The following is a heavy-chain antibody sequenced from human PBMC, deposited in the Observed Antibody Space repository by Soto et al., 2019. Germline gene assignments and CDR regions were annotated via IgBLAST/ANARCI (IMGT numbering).Heavy chain of an antibody. J-gene: IGHJ4*02. V-gene: IGHV3-9*01. CDR2: ISWNSGSI. CDR1: GFTFDDYA. D-gene: IGHD6-13*01. Sequence: GGSLRLSCAASGFTFDDYAMHWVRQAPGKGLEWVSGISWNSGSIGYADSVKGRFTISRDNAKNSLYLQMNSLRAEDTALYYCAKDTAYSSSWYHFDYWGQGTLVTVSS. CDR3: AKDTAYSSSWYHFDY.